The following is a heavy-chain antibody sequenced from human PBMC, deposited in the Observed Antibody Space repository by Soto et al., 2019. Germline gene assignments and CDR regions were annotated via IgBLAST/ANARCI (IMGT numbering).Heavy chain of an antibody. Sequence: QVQLVQSGAEVKKPGSSVKVSCKASGYTFSSYAISWVRQAPGQGLEWMGGIITIFGTTNYAQKFQGRVTITADEYTRTGYMKLRSLRSEDTAVYYCASISRYRYGYLIDYWGQGTLVTVSS. D-gene: IGHD5-18*01. J-gene: IGHJ4*02. V-gene: IGHV1-69*12. CDR2: IITIFGTT. CDR1: GYTFSSYA. CDR3: ASISRYRYGYLIDY.